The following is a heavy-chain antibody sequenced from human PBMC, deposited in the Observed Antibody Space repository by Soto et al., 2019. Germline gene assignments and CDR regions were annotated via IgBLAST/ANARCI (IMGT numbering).Heavy chain of an antibody. V-gene: IGHV4-59*01. CDR3: ARSSSWYLRENWFDP. D-gene: IGHD6-13*01. CDR2: IYYSGST. J-gene: IGHJ5*02. CDR1: GGSISSYY. Sequence: PSETLSLTCTVSGGSISSYYWSWIRQPPGKGLEWIGYIYYSGSTNYNPSLKSRVTISVDTSKNQFSLKLSSVTAADTAVYYCARSSSWYLRENWFDPWGQGTLVTVSS.